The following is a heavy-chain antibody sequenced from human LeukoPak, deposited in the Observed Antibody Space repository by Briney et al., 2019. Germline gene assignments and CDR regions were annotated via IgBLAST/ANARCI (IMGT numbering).Heavy chain of an antibody. CDR3: ARLGSSGWSPFDY. J-gene: IGHJ4*02. Sequence: GGSLRLSCAASGFTFSSYSMNWVRQAPGKGLEWVSSISSSSSYIYYADSVKGRFTISRDNAKNSLYLQMNSPRAEDTAVYYCARLGSSGWSPFDYWGQGTLVTVSS. CDR2: ISSSSSYI. V-gene: IGHV3-21*01. CDR1: GFTFSSYS. D-gene: IGHD6-19*01.